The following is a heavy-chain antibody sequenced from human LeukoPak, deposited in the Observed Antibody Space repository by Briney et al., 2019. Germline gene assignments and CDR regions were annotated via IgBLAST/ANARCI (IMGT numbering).Heavy chain of an antibody. D-gene: IGHD6-13*01. Sequence: GASVKVSCKASGYTFTGYYMHWVRQAPGQGLEWMGGIIPIFGTANYAQKFQGRVTITADESTSTAYMELSSLRSEDTAVYYCARDLDSSSWYSDPWGQGTLVTVSS. CDR2: IIPIFGTA. CDR1: GYTFTGYY. CDR3: ARDLDSSSWYSDP. J-gene: IGHJ5*02. V-gene: IGHV1-69*13.